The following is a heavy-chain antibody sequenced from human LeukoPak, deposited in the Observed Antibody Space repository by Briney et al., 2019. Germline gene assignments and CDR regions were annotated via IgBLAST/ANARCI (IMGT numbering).Heavy chain of an antibody. J-gene: IGHJ4*02. CDR2: INHDAERI. CDR1: GFTFSSYV. CDR3: VRDNGWAFHY. D-gene: IGHD6-19*01. Sequence: GGFLRLSCAASGFTFSSYVMSWVRQAPGKGLEWVSYINHDAERIYYADSVKGRFTISRDNADNSLYLQMNSLRDEDTALYYCVRDNGWAFHYWGQGTLVTVSS. V-gene: IGHV3-48*02.